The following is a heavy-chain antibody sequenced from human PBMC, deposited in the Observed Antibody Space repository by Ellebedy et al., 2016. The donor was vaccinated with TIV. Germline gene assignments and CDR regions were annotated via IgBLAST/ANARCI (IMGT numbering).Heavy chain of an antibody. D-gene: IGHD2-21*01. CDR2: ISYDGSDQ. J-gene: IGHJ4*02. CDR1: NFTFDTFS. Sequence: PGGSLRLSCAASNFTFDTFSLHWVRQAPGKGLEWVAVISYDGSDQYYADIVTGRFTISRDNSKNTLYLQMNSLRADDTAVYYCARGNSWGVMTHFDYWGQGALVTVSS. CDR3: ARGNSWGVMTHFDY. V-gene: IGHV3-30*04.